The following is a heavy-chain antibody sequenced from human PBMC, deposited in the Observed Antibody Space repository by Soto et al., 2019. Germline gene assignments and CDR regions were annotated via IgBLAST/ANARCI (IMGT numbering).Heavy chain of an antibody. V-gene: IGHV1-69*13. CDR2: IIPIFGTA. D-gene: IGHD3-3*01. CDR1: GGTFSTYA. J-gene: IGHJ3*02. CDR3: AREIFGVIISGGRDAFDI. Sequence: GASVKVSCKASGGTFSTYAISWVRQAPGQGLEWMGGIIPIFGTAKYAQKFRGRVTITADESTSTAYMELSSRRSEDTAVYYCAREIFGVIISGGRDAFDIWGQGTMVTVSS.